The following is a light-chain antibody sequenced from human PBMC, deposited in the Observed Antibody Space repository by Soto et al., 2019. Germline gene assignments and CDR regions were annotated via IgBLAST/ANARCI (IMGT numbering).Light chain of an antibody. V-gene: IGKV1-9*01. Sequence: DIQMTQSPSTLSGSVGDRVTITCRASQGISSYLAWYPQKPGKAPKLLIYAASTLQSGVPSRFSGSGSGTDFTLTISCLQSEDFATYYCQQYYSFTLTFGGGTKVDIK. J-gene: IGKJ4*01. CDR2: AAS. CDR1: QGISSY. CDR3: QQYYSFTLT.